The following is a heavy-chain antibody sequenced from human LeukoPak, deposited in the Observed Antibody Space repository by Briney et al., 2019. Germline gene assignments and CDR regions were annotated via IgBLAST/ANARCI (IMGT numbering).Heavy chain of an antibody. CDR1: DDSIGNYY. CDR3: ARHKGSDYYDSSGYYFDY. D-gene: IGHD3-22*01. Sequence: PSETLSLTCTVSDDSIGNYYWGWIRQPPGKGLEWIGSIYYSGSTYYNPSLKSRVTISVDTSKNQFSLKLSSVTAADTAVYYCARHKGSDYYDSSGYYFDYWGQGTLVTVSS. V-gene: IGHV4-39*01. J-gene: IGHJ4*02. CDR2: IYYSGST.